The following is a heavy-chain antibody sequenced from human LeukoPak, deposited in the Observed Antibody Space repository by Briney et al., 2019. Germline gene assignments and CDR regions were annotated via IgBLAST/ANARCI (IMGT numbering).Heavy chain of an antibody. CDR1: GDTFTKYG. J-gene: IGHJ3*02. CDR2: VIPSSGTP. V-gene: IGHV1-69*05. D-gene: IGHD3-10*01. CDR3: ARDRGSFDI. Sequence: SVKVSCKASGDTFTKYGISWIRQAPGQGLQWMAGVIPSSGTPHYAQNFQGRITMTTDESTSTAYLELTGLTSDDTAVYFCARDRGSFDIWGQGTMLTVSS.